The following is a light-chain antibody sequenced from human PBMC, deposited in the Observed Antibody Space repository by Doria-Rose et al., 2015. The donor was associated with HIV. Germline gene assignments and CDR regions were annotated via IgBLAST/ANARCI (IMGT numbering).Light chain of an antibody. Sequence: TQSPSSLSASVGDRVTITCRASQSISTYLNWYQSKPGQAPKLLIYAASAVESGVPSRFSCSGSGPDFSLIISNLQPEDFATYYCQQSHSVPYTFGQGTHVEIK. V-gene: IGKV1-39*01. CDR3: QQSHSVPYT. CDR2: AAS. CDR1: QSISTY. J-gene: IGKJ2*01.